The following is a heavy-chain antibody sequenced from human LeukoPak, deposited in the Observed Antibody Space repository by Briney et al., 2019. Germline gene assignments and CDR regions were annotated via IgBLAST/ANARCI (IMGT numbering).Heavy chain of an antibody. D-gene: IGHD3-22*01. V-gene: IGHV3-7*01. J-gene: IGHJ6*03. CDR3: ARDRGAYYYDSSGYYPPYYMDV. Sequence: GGSLRLSCAASGFTVSSNYMSWVRQAPGKGLEWVANIKQDGSEKYYVDSVKGRFTISRDNAKNSLYLQMNSLRAEDTAVYYCARDRGAYYYDSSGYYPPYYMDVWGKGTTVTISS. CDR2: IKQDGSEK. CDR1: GFTVSSNY.